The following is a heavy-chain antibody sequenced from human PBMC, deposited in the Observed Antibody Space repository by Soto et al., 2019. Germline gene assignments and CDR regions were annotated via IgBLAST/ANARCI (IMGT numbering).Heavy chain of an antibody. V-gene: IGHV1-69*06. CDR3: ARDDTMIVVVGGGYYYYYGMDV. Sequence: GASVKVSCQASGGTFSSYAISWVRRAPGQGLEWMGGIIPIFGTANYEQKFQGRVTITADKSTSTAYMELSSLRPEDTAVYYCARDDTMIVVVGGGYYYYYGMDVWGQGTTVTVSS. J-gene: IGHJ6*02. D-gene: IGHD3-22*01. CDR2: IIPIFGTA. CDR1: GGTFSSYA.